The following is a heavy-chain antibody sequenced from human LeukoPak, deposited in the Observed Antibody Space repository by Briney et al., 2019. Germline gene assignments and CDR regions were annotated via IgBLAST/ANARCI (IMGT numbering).Heavy chain of an antibody. CDR3: ARAQWGYPFDV. J-gene: IGHJ3*01. Sequence: QPGGSLRLSCAASGFSSSNYWMTWIRQAQGKGREWVATIKGDGSDKRYVDSVKGRFTISRDDVKNSLYLQLNNLRAEDTAIYYCARAQWGYPFDVWGQGTRVTVSS. CDR2: IKGDGSDK. D-gene: IGHD5-18*01. V-gene: IGHV3-7*03. CDR1: GFSSSNYW.